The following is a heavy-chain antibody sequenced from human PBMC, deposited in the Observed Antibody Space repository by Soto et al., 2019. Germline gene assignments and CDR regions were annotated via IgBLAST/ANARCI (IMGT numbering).Heavy chain of an antibody. CDR1: GFSLSTSGVG. Sequence: SGPTLVNPTQTLTLTCTFSGFSLSTSGVGVGWIRQPPGKALEWLALIYWDDDKRYSPSLKSRLTITKDTSKNQVVLTMTNMDPVDTATYYCAKDGVLSSWYPLGVSFWFDPWGQGTLVTVSS. CDR3: AKDGVLSSWYPLGVSFWFDP. D-gene: IGHD6-13*01. V-gene: IGHV2-5*02. J-gene: IGHJ5*02. CDR2: IYWDDDK.